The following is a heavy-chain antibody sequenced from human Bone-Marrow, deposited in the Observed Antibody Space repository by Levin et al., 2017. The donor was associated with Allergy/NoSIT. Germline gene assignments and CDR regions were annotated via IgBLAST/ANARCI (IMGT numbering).Heavy chain of an antibody. J-gene: IGHJ4*02. CDR1: GFTVSNTY. CDR2: IYTGGST. V-gene: IGHV3-53*01. D-gene: IGHD1-1*01. Sequence: GGSLRLSCAASGFTVSNTYMNWVRQAPGKGLEWVSLIYTGGSTDYADSVKGRFSISRDNFANTLHLQMNSLRVDDTAVYYCLTTSGYWCQGTLVTVSS. CDR3: LTTSGY.